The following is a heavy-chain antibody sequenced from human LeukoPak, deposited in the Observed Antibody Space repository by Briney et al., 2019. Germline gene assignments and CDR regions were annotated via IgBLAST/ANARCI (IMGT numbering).Heavy chain of an antibody. CDR3: AREETYHDGSGSYSDGYFDH. D-gene: IGHD3-10*01. CDR1: GVIFSKYV. J-gene: IGHJ4*02. Sequence: SVKVSCKASGVIFSKYVISWVRQAPGQGREGLGRILPMIGLANNTQNFKGRATFTADTSTSTAYMELSRLRSEDTAVYYCAREETYHDGSGSYSDGYFDHWGQGTLVTVSS. CDR2: ILPMIGLA. V-gene: IGHV1-69*04.